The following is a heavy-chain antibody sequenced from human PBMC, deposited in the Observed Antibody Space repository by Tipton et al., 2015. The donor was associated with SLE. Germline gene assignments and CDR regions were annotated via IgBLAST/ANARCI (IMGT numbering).Heavy chain of an antibody. CDR1: GNSIRGYY. V-gene: IGHV4-59*01. CDR2: IDYSGDS. D-gene: IGHD7-27*01. Sequence: LRLSCTVSGNSIRGYYWSWIRQPPGKGLEWIGYIDYSGDSNYNPSLKSRVTMSVHTSKNQFSLRLESVTAADTAVYYCARDSPNWGGTIDIWGQGTMVTVSS. CDR3: ARDSPNWGGTIDI. J-gene: IGHJ3*02.